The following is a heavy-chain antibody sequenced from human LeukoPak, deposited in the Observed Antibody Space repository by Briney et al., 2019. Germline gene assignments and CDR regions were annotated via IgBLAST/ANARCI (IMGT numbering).Heavy chain of an antibody. V-gene: IGHV3-74*01. CDR3: ARGFLRRGSPVDF. Sequence: PGGFLRLSCSASGFTFSSPWMHWVRQAPGKGLVWVSRINADGSTINYADSVEGRFTISRDNAKNTLYLQMNSLRAEDTAVYFCARGFLRRGSPVDFWGQGTPVTVTS. J-gene: IGHJ4*02. CDR1: GFTFSSPW. D-gene: IGHD2/OR15-2a*01. CDR2: INADGSTI.